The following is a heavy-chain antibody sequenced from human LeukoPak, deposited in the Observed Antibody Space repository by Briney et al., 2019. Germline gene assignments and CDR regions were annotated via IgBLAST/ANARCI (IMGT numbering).Heavy chain of an antibody. CDR3: AITLTPEYYDFWSGSYYFDY. J-gene: IGHJ4*02. D-gene: IGHD3-3*01. V-gene: IGHV4-38-2*02. Sequence: SETLSLTCTVSGYSISSGYYWDWIRQPPGKGLEWIGSIYHSGSTYYNPSLESRVTISVDTSKNQFSLKLSSVTAADTAVYYCAITLTPEYYDFWSGSYYFDYWGQGTLVTVSS. CDR2: IYHSGST. CDR1: GYSISSGYY.